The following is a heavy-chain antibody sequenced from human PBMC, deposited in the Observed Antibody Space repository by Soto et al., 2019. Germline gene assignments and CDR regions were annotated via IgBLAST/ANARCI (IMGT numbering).Heavy chain of an antibody. D-gene: IGHD2-15*01. Sequence: QVQLVQSGADVKKPGSSVKVSCKASGGTFSTNPISWVRQAPGQGLEWMGGTGSGTGPGNHAQKFQGRLTITVDKPTSTVYMELSSLSSEDTAVYYCARRDSGGFYRYFDSWGQGTLVTVSS. CDR3: ARRDSGGFYRYFDS. CDR2: TGSGTGPG. J-gene: IGHJ4*02. V-gene: IGHV1-69*06. CDR1: GGTFSTNP.